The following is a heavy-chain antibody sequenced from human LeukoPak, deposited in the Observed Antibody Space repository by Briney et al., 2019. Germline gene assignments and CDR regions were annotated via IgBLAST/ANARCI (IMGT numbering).Heavy chain of an antibody. CDR3: ARDYSTYYYDSSGYYYH. D-gene: IGHD3-22*01. CDR2: INPSGGST. V-gene: IGHV1-46*01. J-gene: IGHJ5*02. CDR1: GYTFTSYY. Sequence: ASVKVSCKASGYTFTSYYMHWVRQAPGQGLEWMGIINPSGGSTSYAQKFQGRVTMTRDTSTSTVYMELSSLRSEDAAVYYCARDYSTYYYDSSGYYYHWGQGTLVTVSS.